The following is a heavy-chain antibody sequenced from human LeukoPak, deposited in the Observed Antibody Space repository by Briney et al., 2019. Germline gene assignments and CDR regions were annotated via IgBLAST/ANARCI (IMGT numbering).Heavy chain of an antibody. D-gene: IGHD4-17*01. CDR2: INWNGGST. CDR1: GFTFDDYG. V-gene: IGHV3-20*04. Sequence: GGSLRLSSAASGFTFDDYGMSWVRQAPGKGLEWVSGINWNGGSTGYADSVKGRFTISRDNAKNSLYLQMNSLRAEDTALYYCARTLDYGDYQGYFDYWGQGTLVTVSS. J-gene: IGHJ4*02. CDR3: ARTLDYGDYQGYFDY.